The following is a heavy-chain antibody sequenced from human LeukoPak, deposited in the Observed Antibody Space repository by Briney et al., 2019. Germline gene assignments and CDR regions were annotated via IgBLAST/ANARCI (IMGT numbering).Heavy chain of an antibody. D-gene: IGHD6-6*01. CDR3: ARGLYGRSSSSGYYYYYMDV. V-gene: IGHV1-8*03. CDR2: MNPNSGNT. CDR1: GYTFTSYG. Sequence: ASVKVSCKASGYTFTSYGINWVRQATGQGLEWMGWMNPNSGNTGYTQKFQGRVTITRNTSISTASMELSSLRSEDTAVYYCARGLYGRSSSSGYYYYYMDVWGKGTTVTVSS. J-gene: IGHJ6*03.